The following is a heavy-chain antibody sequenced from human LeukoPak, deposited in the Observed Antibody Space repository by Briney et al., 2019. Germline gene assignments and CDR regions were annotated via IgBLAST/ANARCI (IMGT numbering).Heavy chain of an antibody. D-gene: IGHD6-19*01. V-gene: IGHV3-74*01. J-gene: IGHJ4*02. CDR3: ARAREAQWLVDY. CDR2: IYSDGSDT. CDR1: GFTFSKYW. Sequence: GGSLRLSCAASGFTFSKYWMHWVRQAPGKGLVWVSRIYSDGSDTTYADSVKGRFTISRDNAKNTVYLQMNSLSAEDTGVYYCARAREAQWLVDYWGQGTLVTVSS.